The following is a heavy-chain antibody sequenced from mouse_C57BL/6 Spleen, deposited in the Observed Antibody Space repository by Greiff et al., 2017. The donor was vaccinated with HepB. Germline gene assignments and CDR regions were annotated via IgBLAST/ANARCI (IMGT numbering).Heavy chain of an antibody. D-gene: IGHD2-4*01. J-gene: IGHJ3*01. CDR3: ANDFAWFAY. CDR2: IHPNSGST. Sequence: QVQLKQPGAELVKPGASVKLSCKASGYTFTSYWMHWVKQRPGQGLELIGMIHPNSGSTNYNEKFKSKATLTVDKSSSTAYMQLSSLTSEDSAVYYCANDFAWFAYWGQGTLVTVSA. CDR1: GYTFTSYW. V-gene: IGHV1-64*01.